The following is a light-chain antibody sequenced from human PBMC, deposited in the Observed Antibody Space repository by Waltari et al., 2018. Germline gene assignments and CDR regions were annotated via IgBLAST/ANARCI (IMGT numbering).Light chain of an antibody. V-gene: IGLV1-47*01. J-gene: IGLJ1*01. CDR2: MSD. Sequence: QSVLTQPPSASGNPGQSVTISCSGSSSNIGSNSVYWYQHLPGTVPKLLIYMSDQRPSGVPDRFFGSKSGTSASLAISGLRSEDEADYYCAAWDDSLSGFYVFGTGTKVTVL. CDR1: SSNIGSNS. CDR3: AAWDDSLSGFYV.